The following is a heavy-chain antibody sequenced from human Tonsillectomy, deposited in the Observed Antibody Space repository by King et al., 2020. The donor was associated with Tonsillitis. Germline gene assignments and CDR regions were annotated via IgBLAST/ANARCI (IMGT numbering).Heavy chain of an antibody. D-gene: IGHD1-1*01. Sequence: QLQESGPGLVKPSETLSLTCAVSGGSISSGDYYWGWIRQPPGKGLEWIGSIFYSGSTYYNSSLKTRVTISVDTSKNQFSLKLSSVTAADMAGYYCARLVRGYNDGRGFIDYWGQGTLVTVSS. CDR3: ARLVRGYNDGRGFIDY. V-gene: IGHV4-39*01. CDR2: IFYSGST. CDR1: GGSISSGDYY. J-gene: IGHJ4*02.